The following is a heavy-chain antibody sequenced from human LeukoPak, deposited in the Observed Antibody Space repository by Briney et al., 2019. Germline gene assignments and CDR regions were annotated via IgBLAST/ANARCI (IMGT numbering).Heavy chain of an antibody. CDR2: MYETGHT. CDR3: ARRQYYYHSSGYYEYYFDY. CDR1: GGSISGYY. J-gene: IGHJ4*02. V-gene: IGHV4-59*08. D-gene: IGHD3-22*01. Sequence: SETLSLTCSVSGGSISGYYWSWIRQPPGQGLEWIGYMYETGHTMYNSSLKSRVTMSLDTSKNQFSLKLSSVTAADTAVYYCARRQYYYHSSGYYEYYFDYWGQGTLVTVSS.